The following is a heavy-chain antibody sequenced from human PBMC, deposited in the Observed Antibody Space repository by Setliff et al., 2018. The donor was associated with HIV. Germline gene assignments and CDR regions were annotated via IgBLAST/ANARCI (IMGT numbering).Heavy chain of an antibody. Sequence: ASVKVSCKASGYTFTSYAMHWVRQAPGQRLEWMGWINAGNGNTKYSQKFQGRVTITRDTSTTTVYMELYSLRSEDTAVYHCARRGRGFGYWGQGTLVTVSS. CDR3: ARRGRGFGY. J-gene: IGHJ4*02. V-gene: IGHV1-3*01. CDR1: GYTFTSYA. D-gene: IGHD3-10*01. CDR2: INAGNGNT.